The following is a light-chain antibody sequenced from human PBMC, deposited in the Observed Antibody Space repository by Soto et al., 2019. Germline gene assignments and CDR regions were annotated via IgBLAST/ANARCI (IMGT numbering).Light chain of an antibody. J-gene: IGLJ1*01. Sequence: SALTQPRSVSGSPGQSVTISCTGTSTDVGGYNYVSWYQHHPGKAPKLMIYDVNKRPSGVPDRFSGSKSGNTASLTISGLRPEDEADYYCCSYAGYYVPSPFGTGTKVTVL. V-gene: IGLV2-11*01. CDR3: CSYAGYYVPSP. CDR2: DVN. CDR1: STDVGGYNY.